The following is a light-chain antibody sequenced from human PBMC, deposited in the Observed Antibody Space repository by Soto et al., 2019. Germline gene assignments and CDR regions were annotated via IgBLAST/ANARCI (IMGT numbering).Light chain of an antibody. CDR1: PLTRQY. CDR3: QTADNSGTFLL. V-gene: IGLV3-25*02. Sequence: SYELTQPPSMSVSPGQTARIICCGDPLTRQYVYWYQQKPGQAPLLVIYKDNERPSGIPERFSGSTSGTTGTLTISGVRAEDEADYYCQTADNSGTFLLFAGGTKLTVL. J-gene: IGLJ3*02. CDR2: KDN.